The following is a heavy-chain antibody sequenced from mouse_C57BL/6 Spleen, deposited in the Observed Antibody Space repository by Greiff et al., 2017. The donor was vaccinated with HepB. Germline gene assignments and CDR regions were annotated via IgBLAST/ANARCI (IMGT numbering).Heavy chain of an antibody. CDR1: GYSITSGYY. CDR3: ARAVYYDYPSFAY. Sequence: ESGPGLVKPSQSLSLTCSVTGYSITSGYYWNWIRQFPGNKLEWMGYISYDGSNNYNPSLKNRISITRDTSKNQFFLKLNSVTTEDTATYYCARAVYYDYPSFAYWGQGTLVTVSA. CDR2: ISYDGSN. D-gene: IGHD2-4*01. J-gene: IGHJ3*01. V-gene: IGHV3-6*01.